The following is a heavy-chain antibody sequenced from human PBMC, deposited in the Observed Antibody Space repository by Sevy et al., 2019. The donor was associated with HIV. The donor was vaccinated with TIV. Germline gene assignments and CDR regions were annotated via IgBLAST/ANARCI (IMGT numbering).Heavy chain of an antibody. Sequence: GGSLRLSCAASGLTFSDYYMSWIRQAPGKGLEWLSYISSSGTTLYSADSVKGRFAISRDNAKNSLYLQMNSLRAEDTAVYFCVGRRYSWIYSWSYHFDYWGQGALVTVSS. V-gene: IGHV3-11*01. J-gene: IGHJ4*02. CDR3: VGRRYSWIYSWSYHFDY. CDR2: ISSSGTTL. CDR1: GLTFSDYY. D-gene: IGHD5-18*01.